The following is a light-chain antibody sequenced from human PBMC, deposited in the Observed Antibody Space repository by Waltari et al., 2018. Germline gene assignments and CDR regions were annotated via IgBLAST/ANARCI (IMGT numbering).Light chain of an antibody. J-gene: IGKJ1*01. CDR2: GAS. CDR3: QQYNNWPPT. CDR1: KSVSSN. V-gene: IGKV3-15*01. Sequence: ETVMTNSPATLSVSPAERATLPCRASKSVSSNLAWYQQKPGQAPRLLIYGASTRATGIPARFSGSGSGTEFTLTISSLQSEDFAVYYCQQYNNWPPTFGQGTKVEIK.